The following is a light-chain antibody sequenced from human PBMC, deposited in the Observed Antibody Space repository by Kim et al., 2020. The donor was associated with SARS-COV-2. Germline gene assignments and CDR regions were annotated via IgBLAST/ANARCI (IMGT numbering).Light chain of an antibody. CDR3: NSYTSTSTWV. CDR1: SSDVGGYNY. V-gene: IGLV2-14*03. CDR2: DVN. Sequence: PGQSITISCTGTSSDVGGYNYVSWYQHHPAKAPKLMIYDVNKRPSGVSNRFSASKSGNTASLTISGLQAEDEADYYCNSYTSTSTWVFGGGTQLTVL. J-gene: IGLJ3*02.